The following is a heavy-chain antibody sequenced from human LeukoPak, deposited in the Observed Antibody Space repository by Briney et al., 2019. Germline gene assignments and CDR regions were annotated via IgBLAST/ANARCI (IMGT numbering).Heavy chain of an antibody. V-gene: IGHV4-34*01. Sequence: SETLSLTCAVYGGSFSGYYWSWIRQPPGKGLEWIGEINHSGSTNYNPSLKCRVTISVDTSKNQFSLKLSSVTAADTAVYYCARSLAAAGKSFDYWGQGTLVTVSS. J-gene: IGHJ4*02. D-gene: IGHD6-13*01. CDR2: INHSGST. CDR1: GGSFSGYY. CDR3: ARSLAAAGKSFDY.